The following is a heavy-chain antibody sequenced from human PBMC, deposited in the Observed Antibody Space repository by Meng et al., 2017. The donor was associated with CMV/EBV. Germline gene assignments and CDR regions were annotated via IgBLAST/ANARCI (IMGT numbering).Heavy chain of an antibody. V-gene: IGHV4-4*07. CDR2: LHTSGST. J-gene: IGHJ4*02. CDR3: ARGPEVDYGDYVGLDY. Sequence: GPGRVNPSRALSLHSPLSGGSIRRYYWSWLRPSAGKGLDCIGRLHTSGSTNYNPSLKSRVTMSVDTSKNQFSLKLSSVTAADTAVYYCARGPEVDYGDYVGLDYWGQGTLVTVSS. D-gene: IGHD4-17*01. CDR1: GGSIRRYY.